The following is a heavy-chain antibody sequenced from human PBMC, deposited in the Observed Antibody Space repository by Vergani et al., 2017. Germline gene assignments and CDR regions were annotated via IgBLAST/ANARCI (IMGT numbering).Heavy chain of an antibody. V-gene: IGHV4-38-2*01. CDR1: GYSISSTYY. J-gene: IGHJ6*02. CDR2: IYHSGST. D-gene: IGHD2-21*02. Sequence: QVQLQESGPGLVKPSETLSLTCAVSGYSISSTYYWGWIRQPPGKGLEWIGSIYHSGSTYNNPSLKSRVTISVATSKNQFSLKLSSVTAADTAVYYCARHRGDNDRGGMDVWGQGTTVTVSS. CDR3: ARHRGDNDRGGMDV.